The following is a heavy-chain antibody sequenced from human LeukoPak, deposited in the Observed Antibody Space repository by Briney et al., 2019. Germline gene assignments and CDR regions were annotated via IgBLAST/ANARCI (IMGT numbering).Heavy chain of an antibody. J-gene: IGHJ4*02. V-gene: IGHV1-69*04. CDR1: GGTFSSYA. CDR3: ASLVVTASTLDYYFDY. Sequence: SVKVSCKASGGTFSSYAISWVRQAPGQGLEWMGRIIPILGIANYAQKFQGRVTITADKSTSTAYMELSSLRSEDTVVYYCASLVVTASTLDYYFDYWGQGTLVTVSS. D-gene: IGHD2-21*02. CDR2: IIPILGIA.